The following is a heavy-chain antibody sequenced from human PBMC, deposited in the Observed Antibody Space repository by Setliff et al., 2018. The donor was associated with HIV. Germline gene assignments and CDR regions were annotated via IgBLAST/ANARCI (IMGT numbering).Heavy chain of an antibody. CDR2: IHHSGSS. Sequence: SETLSLTCTVSGDSIITYYWTWIRQPPGKGLEWIGYIHHSGSSDYTPSLRGRVAMSVDTSKNQFSLKLTSVTAADTAVYYCAREHDYSNYRRLDSWGQGILVTVSS. CDR1: GDSIITYY. V-gene: IGHV4-4*08. CDR3: AREHDYSNYRRLDS. D-gene: IGHD4-4*01. J-gene: IGHJ4*02.